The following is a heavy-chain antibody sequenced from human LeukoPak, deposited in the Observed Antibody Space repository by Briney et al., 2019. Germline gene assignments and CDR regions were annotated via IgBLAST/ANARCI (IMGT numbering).Heavy chain of an antibody. CDR2: ISAYNGNT. V-gene: IGHV1-18*01. J-gene: IGHJ3*02. CDR3: ARRPYDFWSGYYTGAFDI. Sequence: ASVKVSCKASGYTFTSYGISWVRQAPGQGLEWMGWISAYNGNTNYAQKLQGRVTMTTDTSTSTAYMELRSLRSDDTAVYYCARRPYDFWSGYYTGAFDIWGQGTMVTVSS. CDR1: GYTFTSYG. D-gene: IGHD3-3*01.